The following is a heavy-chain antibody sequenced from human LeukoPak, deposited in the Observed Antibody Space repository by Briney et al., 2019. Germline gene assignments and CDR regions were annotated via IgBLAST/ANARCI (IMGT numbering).Heavy chain of an antibody. Sequence: GSLRLSCAGSGFIFSDHYMDWVRRAPGKGLEGVGGTRNRANNYTTEYAPSVKGRFTISRDDSSNSLYLQMNSLKTEDTAVYYCARNGYGSSWFDYWGQGTLVTVSS. CDR1: GFIFSDHY. CDR2: TRNRANNYTT. D-gene: IGHD6-13*01. J-gene: IGHJ4*01. V-gene: IGHV3-72*01. CDR3: ARNGYGSSWFDY.